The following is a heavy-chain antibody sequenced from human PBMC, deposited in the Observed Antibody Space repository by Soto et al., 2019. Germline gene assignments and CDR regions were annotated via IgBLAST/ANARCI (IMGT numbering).Heavy chain of an antibody. CDR1: GGSISSYY. CDR2: IYYSGST. V-gene: IGHV4-59*01. Sequence: SETLSLTCTVSGGSISSYYWSWIRQPPGKGLEWIGYIYYSGSTNYNPSLKSRVTISVDTSKNQFSLKLSSVTAADTAVYYCARVGLTAHDAFDIWGQGTMVTVSS. CDR3: ARVGLTAHDAFDI. D-gene: IGHD3-16*01. J-gene: IGHJ3*02.